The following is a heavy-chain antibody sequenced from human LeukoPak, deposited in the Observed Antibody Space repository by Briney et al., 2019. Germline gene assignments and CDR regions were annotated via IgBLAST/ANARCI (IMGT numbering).Heavy chain of an antibody. CDR2: IYYSGTT. CDR3: AREDPQTTVPEGMDV. Sequence: PETLSLTCTVSGGSISYYYWCWVRQSPGEGRGWIGYIYYSGTTNYTPSLKSRVTISVDKSKNQFSLQLRSVTAADTAVYYCAREDPQTTVPEGMDVWGQGTTVTVSS. CDR1: GGSISYYY. V-gene: IGHV4-59*12. D-gene: IGHD4-17*01. J-gene: IGHJ6*02.